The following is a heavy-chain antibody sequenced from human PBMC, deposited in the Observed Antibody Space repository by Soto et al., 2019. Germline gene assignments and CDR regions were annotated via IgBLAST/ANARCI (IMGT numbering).Heavy chain of an antibody. Sequence: QVQLVESGGGVVQPGRSLRLSCAASGFTFSSYGMHWVRQAPGKGLEWVAVISYDESNKYYADSVKGRFTISRDNSKNTLYLQMNSLRAEDTAVYYXTKXXXXIXXYFQHWGQGTLVTVSS. CDR1: GFTFSSYG. J-gene: IGHJ1*01. V-gene: IGHV3-30*18. CDR2: ISYDESNK. D-gene: IGHD3-10*01. CDR3: TKXXXXIXXYFQH.